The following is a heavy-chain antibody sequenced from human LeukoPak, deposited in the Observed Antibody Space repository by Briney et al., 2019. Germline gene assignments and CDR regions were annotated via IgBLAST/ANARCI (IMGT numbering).Heavy chain of an antibody. CDR1: GFTFTSYG. V-gene: IGHV3-23*01. CDR2: ISTSGGST. D-gene: IGHD5-18*01. Sequence: GGSLRLSCAASGFTFTSYGMSWVRQAPGKGLEWVSAISTSGGSTYYADSVKGPFTISRDNSKNTLHLQMNSLRAEDTAVYYCAKDPRGYSYGSHFDYWGQGTLVTVSS. CDR3: AKDPRGYSYGSHFDY. J-gene: IGHJ4*02.